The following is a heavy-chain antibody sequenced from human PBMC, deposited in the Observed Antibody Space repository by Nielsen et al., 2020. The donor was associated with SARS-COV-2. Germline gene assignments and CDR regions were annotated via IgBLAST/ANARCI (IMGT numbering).Heavy chain of an antibody. J-gene: IGHJ4*02. CDR1: GFTFTNYR. V-gene: IGHV3-30*18. Sequence: GESLKISCAASGFTFTNYRMHWVRQVAGKGLEWVAIVSRDGSDTFYVDSVKGRFTISRDNSKNTVYLQMNSLRAEDTAVYHCAKDVWSGAHQIGPDYWGQGTLVTVSS. D-gene: IGHD3-3*01. CDR2: VSRDGSDT. CDR3: AKDVWSGAHQIGPDY.